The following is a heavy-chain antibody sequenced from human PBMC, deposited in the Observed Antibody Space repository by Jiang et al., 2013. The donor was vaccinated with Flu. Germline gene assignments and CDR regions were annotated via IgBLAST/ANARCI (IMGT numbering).Heavy chain of an antibody. Sequence: TLSLTCAVSGGSISSSNWWSWVRQPPGKGLEWIGEIYHSGSTNYNPSLKGRVTISVDTSKNQFSLKLSSVTAADTAVYYCASEAPYDYVWGSYRYTPSIGWFDPWDQGTLVTVSS. D-gene: IGHD3-16*02. CDR1: GGSISSSNW. CDR3: ASEAPYDYVWGSYRYTPSIGWFDP. CDR2: IYHSGST. J-gene: IGHJ5*02. V-gene: IGHV4-4*02.